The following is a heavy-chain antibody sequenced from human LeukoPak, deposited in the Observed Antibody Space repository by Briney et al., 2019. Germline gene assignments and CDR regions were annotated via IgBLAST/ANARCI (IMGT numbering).Heavy chain of an antibody. V-gene: IGHV3-23*01. CDR3: AKTLGGSSYDGSGD. CDR2: ISGGGDST. J-gene: IGHJ4*02. CDR1: GFTLSNYG. Sequence: GGSLRLSCEASGFTLSNYGMSWGRQAPGKGLEGVSGISGGGDSTFYADSVKGRFTISRHNSRNTLTLKMNSLSAEDTGVYYCAKTLGGSSYDGSGDWGQGTLVTVSS. D-gene: IGHD1-26*01.